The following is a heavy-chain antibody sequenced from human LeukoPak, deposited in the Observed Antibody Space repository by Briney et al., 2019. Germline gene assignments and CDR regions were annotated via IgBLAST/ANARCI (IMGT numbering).Heavy chain of an antibody. CDR2: IYYSGST. Sequence: SETLSLTCTVSGGSISSYHWSWIRQPPGKGLEWIGYIYYSGSTNYNPSLKSRVTISVDTSKNQFSLKLSSVTAADTAVYYCARNYYASGTYYTFDYWGQGTLVTVSS. CDR1: GGSISSYH. J-gene: IGHJ4*02. V-gene: IGHV4-59*01. CDR3: ARNYYASGTYYTFDY. D-gene: IGHD3-10*01.